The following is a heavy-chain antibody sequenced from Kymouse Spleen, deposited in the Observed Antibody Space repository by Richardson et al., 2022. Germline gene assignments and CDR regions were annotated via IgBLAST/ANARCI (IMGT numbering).Heavy chain of an antibody. CDR3: TRLSLSALGPKWISNDYYYYGMDV. J-gene: IGHJ6*02. V-gene: IGHV3-73*02. D-gene: IGHD5-12*01. CDR1: GFTFSGSA. Sequence: EVQLVESGGGLVQPGGSLKLSCAASGFTFSGSAMHWVRQASGKGLEWVGRIRSKANSYATAYAASVKGRFTISRDDSKNTAYLQMNSLKTEDTAVYYCTRLSLSALGPKWISNDYYYYGMDVWGQGTTVTVSS. CDR2: IRSKANSYAT.